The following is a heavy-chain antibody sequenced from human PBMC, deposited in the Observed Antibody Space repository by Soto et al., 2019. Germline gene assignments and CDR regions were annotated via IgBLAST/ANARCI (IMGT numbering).Heavy chain of an antibody. V-gene: IGHV1-69*12. CDR3: VRGRAHYYGMDV. J-gene: IGHJ6*02. Sequence: QVQLVQSGAEVKKPGSSVKVSCKASGGTFSSYAISWVRQAPGQGLEWMGGIISIFGTANYAQKFQGRVTIXAXXSTSTAYMELSSLRSEDTAVYYCVRGRAHYYGMDVWGQGTTVTVSS. CDR2: IISIFGTA. CDR1: GGTFSSYA.